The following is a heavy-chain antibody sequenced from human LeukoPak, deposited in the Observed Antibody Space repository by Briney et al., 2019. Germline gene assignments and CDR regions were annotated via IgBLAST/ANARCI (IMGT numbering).Heavy chain of an antibody. D-gene: IGHD1-26*01. J-gene: IGHJ2*01. CDR1: GGPFSGYY. Sequence: SETLSLTCAVYGGPFSGYYWSWIRQPPGKGLEWIGEINHSGSTNYNPSLKSRVTISVDTSKNQFSLKLSSVTAADTAVYYCARGGGTTHWYFDLWGRGTLVTVSS. CDR3: ARGGGTTHWYFDL. V-gene: IGHV4-34*01. CDR2: INHSGST.